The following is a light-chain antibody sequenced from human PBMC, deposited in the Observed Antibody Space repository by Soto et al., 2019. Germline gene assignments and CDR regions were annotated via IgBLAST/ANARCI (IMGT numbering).Light chain of an antibody. J-gene: IGLJ2*01. CDR3: LLSYSGARMV. Sequence: QALVTQEPSLTVSPGGTVTLTCGSSTGTVTSGHLPYWFQQKPGQAPRTLIYDTDNKHSWTPARFSGSLLGGKAALTLSGAQPEDEAEYYCLLSYSGARMVFGGGTKLTVL. CDR2: DTD. CDR1: TGTVTSGHL. V-gene: IGLV7-46*01.